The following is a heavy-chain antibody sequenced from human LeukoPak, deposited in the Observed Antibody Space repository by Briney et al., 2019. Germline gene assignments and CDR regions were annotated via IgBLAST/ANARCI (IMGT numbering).Heavy chain of an antibody. J-gene: IGHJ4*02. Sequence: GGSLSLSCAASGFTLSTYWMSWVRQAPGKGLEWVANIKQEGREKYYVDSVKGRFTISRDNAKNSLYLQMNALRAEDTAVYYCVGDPGDYWGQGTLVTVSS. CDR2: IKQEGREK. CDR1: GFTLSTYW. V-gene: IGHV3-7*01. CDR3: VGDPGDY.